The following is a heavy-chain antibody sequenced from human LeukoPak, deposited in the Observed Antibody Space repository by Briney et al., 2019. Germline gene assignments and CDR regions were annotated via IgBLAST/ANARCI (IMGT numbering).Heavy chain of an antibody. CDR2: IWYDGSYK. D-gene: IGHD2-21*01. V-gene: IGHV3-30*02. CDR1: GLNFKIYG. J-gene: IGHJ1*01. Sequence: GGSLRLSCAASGLNFKIYGMEWVRQAPGKGLEWVSFIWYDGSYKYNVYSVRGRFSISRDNSKNTLYLQMNSLRAEDTAVYYCATYYGGNPEYLQHWGQGALVIVSS. CDR3: ATYYGGNPEYLQH.